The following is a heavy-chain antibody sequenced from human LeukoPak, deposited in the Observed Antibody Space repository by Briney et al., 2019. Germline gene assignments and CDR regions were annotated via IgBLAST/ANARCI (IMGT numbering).Heavy chain of an antibody. V-gene: IGHV4-59*08. CDR3: ARHLSRSYFDAVYFQD. CDR1: GASIISYF. J-gene: IGHJ1*01. Sequence: PSETLSLTCTVSGASIISYFWSWIRQPPGKGLEWIGFIYHTGSTNHNPSLKGRVTMSVDTSKNQFSLRLSSVTAADTAVYYCARHLSRSYFDAVYFQDWGQGTLVTVSS. D-gene: IGHD1-26*01. CDR2: IYHTGST.